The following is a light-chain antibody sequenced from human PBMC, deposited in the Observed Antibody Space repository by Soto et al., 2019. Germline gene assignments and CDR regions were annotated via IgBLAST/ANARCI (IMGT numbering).Light chain of an antibody. V-gene: IGLV2-11*01. Sequence: QSALTQPRSVSGSPGQSVAISCTGTISDVGGYNYVSWYQHHPGKAPKLVIYDVSKRPSGVPDRFSGSKSGNTASLTISGLQAEDEADYYCCSYAGSYTVFGGGTKLTVL. CDR1: ISDVGGYNY. CDR2: DVS. CDR3: CSYAGSYTV. J-gene: IGLJ2*01.